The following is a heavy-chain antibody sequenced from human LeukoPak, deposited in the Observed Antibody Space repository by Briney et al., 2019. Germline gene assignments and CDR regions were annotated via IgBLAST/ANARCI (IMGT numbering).Heavy chain of an antibody. D-gene: IGHD2-8*01. V-gene: IGHV3-64*01. J-gene: IGHJ4*02. Sequence: PGGSLRLSCAASGFTFSTYAMHWVRQAPGKGLEYVSSITSNGDNTYYANSVKGRFTISRDNSKGTLYLQMGSLRPEDMAVYYCARDRAGVGDYWGQGTLVTVSS. CDR1: GFTFSTYA. CDR3: ARDRAGVGDY. CDR2: ITSNGDNT.